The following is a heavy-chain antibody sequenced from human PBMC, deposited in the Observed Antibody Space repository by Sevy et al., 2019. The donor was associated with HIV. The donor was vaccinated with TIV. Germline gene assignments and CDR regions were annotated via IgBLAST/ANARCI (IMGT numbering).Heavy chain of an antibody. CDR1: GFTFNNYA. CDR2: ISSDGGNE. Sequence: GGSLRLSCAASGFTFNNYAMHWVRQAPGKGLEWVALISSDGGNEYYADSLKGRFTISRDNSKNTLYLQMNSLRAEDTAVYYCARSAIAVAGSYGMDVWGQGTTVTVSS. D-gene: IGHD6-19*01. CDR3: ARSAIAVAGSYGMDV. V-gene: IGHV3-30*04. J-gene: IGHJ6*02.